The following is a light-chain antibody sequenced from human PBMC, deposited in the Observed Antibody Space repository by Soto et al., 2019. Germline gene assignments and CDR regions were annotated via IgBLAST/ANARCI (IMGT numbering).Light chain of an antibody. V-gene: IGKV1-39*01. CDR3: QQSYNTPRT. CDR1: QTIGTY. CDR2: DAS. Sequence: IEVTQSPSSLAASLGDRVTITFRAIQTIGTYVNWYRQKSGAAPELLIYDASTLQSGVPSRFRGGASGTDFTLTISSLQLDDFATYYCQQSYNTPRTFGQGTKVDI. J-gene: IGKJ1*01.